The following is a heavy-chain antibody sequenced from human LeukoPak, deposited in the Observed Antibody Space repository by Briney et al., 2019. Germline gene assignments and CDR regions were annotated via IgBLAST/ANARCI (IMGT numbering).Heavy chain of an antibody. D-gene: IGHD5-18*01. V-gene: IGHV4-59*08. J-gene: IGHJ4*02. CDR3: ARHMGLGYSYGYPYFDY. Sequence: SETLSLTCTVSGGSISSYYWSWIRQPPGKGLEWIGYIYYSGSTNHNPSLKSRVTISVDTSKNQFSLKLSSVTAADTAVYYCARHMGLGYSYGYPYFDYWGQRTLVTVSS. CDR2: IYYSGST. CDR1: GGSISSYY.